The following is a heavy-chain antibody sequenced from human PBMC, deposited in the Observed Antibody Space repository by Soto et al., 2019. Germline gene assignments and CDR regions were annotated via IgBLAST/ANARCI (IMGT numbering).Heavy chain of an antibody. CDR2: ISAYNGNT. Sequence: ASVKVSCKASGYTFTSYGISWVRQAPGQGLEWMGWISAYNGNTNFAQKLQGRVTMTTDTSTSTAYMELRSLRSDDTAVYYCARMYYDYIWGSYRYYYYMDGWGQGTTVTVSS. V-gene: IGHV1-18*01. J-gene: IGHJ6*03. CDR1: GYTFTSYG. CDR3: ARMYYDYIWGSYRYYYYMDG. D-gene: IGHD3-16*02.